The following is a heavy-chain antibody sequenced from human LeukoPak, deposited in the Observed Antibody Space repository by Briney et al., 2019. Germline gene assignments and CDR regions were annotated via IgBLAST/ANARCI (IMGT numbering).Heavy chain of an antibody. CDR1: GFTFSSYA. J-gene: IGHJ4*02. D-gene: IGHD2-2*01. CDR2: ISYDGIDK. V-gene: IGHV3-30*18. CDR3: AKGSCSSTTCLKTD. Sequence: GGPLRLSCAASGFTFSSYAMHWVRQTPGKGLEWVAVISYDGIDKYYADSVKGRFTISRDNSKNTLYLQMNSLKSEDTAVYYCAKGSCSSTTCLKTDWGQGAPVTVSS.